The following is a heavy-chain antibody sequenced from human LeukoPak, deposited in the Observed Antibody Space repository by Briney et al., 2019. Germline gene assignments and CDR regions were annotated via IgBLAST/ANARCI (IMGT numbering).Heavy chain of an antibody. CDR2: ISPYNGDT. Sequence: ASVKVSCKASGCTFTSYAINWVRQAPGQGLEWMGWISPYNGDTNYAQMFQGRVTITTDQSTSTAYMELRSLRSDATAVYYYAREHSNSSGWQTLFDPWGQGTLVSVSS. V-gene: IGHV1-18*01. J-gene: IGHJ5*02. CDR1: GCTFTSYA. D-gene: IGHD6-19*01. CDR3: AREHSNSSGWQTLFDP.